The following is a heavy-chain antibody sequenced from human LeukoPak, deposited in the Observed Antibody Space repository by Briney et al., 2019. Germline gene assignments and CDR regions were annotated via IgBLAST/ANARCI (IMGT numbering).Heavy chain of an antibody. CDR1: GGSISSGGYS. CDR3: ARDWLHYDFWSGYYQSSGMDV. CDR2: IYYSGST. D-gene: IGHD3-3*01. Sequence: PSQTLSLTCAVSGGSISSGGYSWSWIRQPPGKGLEWIGYIYYSGSTNYNPSLKSRVTISVDTSKNQFSLKLSSVTAADTAVYYCARDWLHYDFWSGYYQSSGMDVWGQGTTVTVSS. V-gene: IGHV4-61*08. J-gene: IGHJ6*02.